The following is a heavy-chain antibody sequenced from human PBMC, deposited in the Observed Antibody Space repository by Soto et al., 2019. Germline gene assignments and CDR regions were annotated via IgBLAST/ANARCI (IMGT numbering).Heavy chain of an antibody. Sequence: SETLSLTCTVSGGSISSYYWSWIRQPPGKGLEWIGYIYYSGSTNYNPSLESRVTISVDTSKTQFSLKLSSVTAADTAVYYCARGGAPDYYYYMDVWGKGTTVTVSS. CDR1: GGSISSYY. CDR2: IYYSGST. V-gene: IGHV4-59*08. J-gene: IGHJ6*03. CDR3: ARGGAPDYYYYMDV. D-gene: IGHD3-16*01.